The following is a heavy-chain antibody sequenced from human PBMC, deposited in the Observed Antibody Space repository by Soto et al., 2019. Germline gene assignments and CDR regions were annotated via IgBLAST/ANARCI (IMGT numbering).Heavy chain of an antibody. CDR1: GGSISGHY. CDR2: IYSSGTT. V-gene: IGHV4-4*07. D-gene: IGHD6-19*01. Sequence: SETLSLTCSVSGGSISGHYWSWIRLPAGRRLQWVGRIYSSGTTNYNPSLRSRVSISVDTSKNEFSLRLSSVTAADTAVYFCARSVAVPGAHIDYWGQGTQVTVSS. J-gene: IGHJ4*02. CDR3: ARSVAVPGAHIDY.